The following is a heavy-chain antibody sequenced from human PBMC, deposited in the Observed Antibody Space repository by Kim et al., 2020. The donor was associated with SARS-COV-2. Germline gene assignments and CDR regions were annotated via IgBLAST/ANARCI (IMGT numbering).Heavy chain of an antibody. J-gene: IGHJ4*02. D-gene: IGHD4-17*01. V-gene: IGHV3-21*01. Sequence: GGSLRLSCAASGFTFSSYSMNWVRQAPGKGLEWVSSISSSSSYIYYADSVKGRFTISRDNAKNSLYLQMNSLRAEDTAVYYCARDAGATVKVFFDYWGQGTLVTVSS. CDR1: GFTFSSYS. CDR3: ARDAGATVKVFFDY. CDR2: ISSSSSYI.